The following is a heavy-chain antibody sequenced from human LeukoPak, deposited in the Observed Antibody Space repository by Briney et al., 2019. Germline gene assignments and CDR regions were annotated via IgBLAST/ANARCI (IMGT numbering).Heavy chain of an antibody. J-gene: IGHJ6*03. CDR3: ARLSSSWYFANYYYYMDV. CDR2: IYPGDSDT. D-gene: IGHD6-13*01. V-gene: IGHV5-51*01. CDR1: GSRFTSYW. Sequence: PGESLQISCQGSGSRFTSYWIGWVRQLPGKGLEWMGIIYPGDSDTRYSPSFQGQVTISADKSISTAYLKWSSLKASDTAMYYCARLSSSWYFANYYYYMDVWGKGTTVTISS.